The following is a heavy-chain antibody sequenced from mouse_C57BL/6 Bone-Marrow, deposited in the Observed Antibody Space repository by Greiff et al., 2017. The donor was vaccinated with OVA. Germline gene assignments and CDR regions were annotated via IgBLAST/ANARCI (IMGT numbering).Heavy chain of an antibody. V-gene: IGHV1-55*01. D-gene: IGHD2-3*01. CDR2: IYPGSGST. J-gene: IGHJ2*01. Sequence: QVQLQQPGAELVKPGASVKMSCKASGYTFTSYWITWVKQRPGQGLEWIGDIYPGSGSTNYNEKFKSKATMTVDKSSSTAYMQLSSLTSEDSAVYYCARGGWLPLYYFDYWGQGTTLTVSS. CDR3: ARGGWLPLYYFDY. CDR1: GYTFTSYW.